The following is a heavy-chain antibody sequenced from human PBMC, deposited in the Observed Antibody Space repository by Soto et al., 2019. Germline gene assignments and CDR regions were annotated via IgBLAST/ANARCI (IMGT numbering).Heavy chain of an antibody. CDR3: SRGSEPHKGGRT. CDR2: IHPSGDT. V-gene: IGHV4-34*02. J-gene: IGHJ5*02. D-gene: IGHD3-16*01. Sequence: QVQLQQWGAGLLKPSETLSLTCAVDSGSFSTYYYIWTRQPPGKGLEWIGEIHPSGDTDYNPYLSNRDTISLDTTKNQFSLKLTSVTAADTAVYLCSRGSEPHKGGRTWGQGTVVTVSS. CDR1: SGSFSTYY.